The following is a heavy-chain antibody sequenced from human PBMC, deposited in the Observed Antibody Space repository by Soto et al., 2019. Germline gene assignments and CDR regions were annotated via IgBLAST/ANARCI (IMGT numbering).Heavy chain of an antibody. CDR2: IKNKVNNYAT. D-gene: IGHD3-10*01. CDR3: TRYFETYGSCDY. J-gene: IGHJ4*02. Sequence: GGSLRLSCAASGFTFSGSSIHWVRQASGKGLEWVGRIKNKVNNYATAYAASVKGRFTISRDDSENTAYLQMNSLKTEDSAVYYCTRYFETYGSCDYWGQGTLVTVSS. V-gene: IGHV3-73*01. CDR1: GFTFSGSS.